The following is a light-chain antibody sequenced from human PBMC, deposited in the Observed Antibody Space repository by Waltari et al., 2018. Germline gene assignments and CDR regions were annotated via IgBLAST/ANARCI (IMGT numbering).Light chain of an antibody. J-gene: IGKJ4*01. V-gene: IGKV1-33*01. CDR3: QQYDNLPPVLT. CDR2: DAS. Sequence: DIQMTQSPSSLSASVGDRVTITCQASQDISNYLNWYQQKTGKAPKLLIYDASNLETGVPSRFSGSGSGTDFTFTISSLQPEDIATYYCQQYDNLPPVLTFGGGTKVEIK. CDR1: QDISNY.